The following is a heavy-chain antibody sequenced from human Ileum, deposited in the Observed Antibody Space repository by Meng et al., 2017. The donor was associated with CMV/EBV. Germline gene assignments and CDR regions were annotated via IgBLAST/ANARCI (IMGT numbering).Heavy chain of an antibody. J-gene: IGHJ3*02. Sequence: GESLKISCAASGFTFSSYWMHWVRQAPGKGLVWVSRINSDGSSTNYADSAKGRFTISRDNAKNTLYLQMNSLRADDTAMYYCAELHSSAFYIWGQGTMVTVSS. V-gene: IGHV3-74*01. CDR2: INSDGSST. CDR1: GFTFSSYW. D-gene: IGHD6-13*01. CDR3: AELHSSAFYI.